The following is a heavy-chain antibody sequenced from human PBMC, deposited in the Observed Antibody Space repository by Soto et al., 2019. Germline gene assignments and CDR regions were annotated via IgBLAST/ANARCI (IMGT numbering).Heavy chain of an antibody. J-gene: IGHJ6*02. Sequence: GSLRLSCAASGFTVSSNYMSWVRQAPGKGLEWVSVIYSGGSTYYADSVKGRFTISRDNSKNTLYLQMNSLRAEDTAVYYCASSSLGAYYYYGMDVWGQGTTVTVSS. CDR2: IYSGGST. CDR1: GFTVSSNY. CDR3: ASSSLGAYYYYGMDV. D-gene: IGHD6-6*01. V-gene: IGHV3-53*01.